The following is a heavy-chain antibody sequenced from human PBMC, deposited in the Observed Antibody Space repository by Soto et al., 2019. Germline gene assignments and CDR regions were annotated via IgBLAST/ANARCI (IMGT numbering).Heavy chain of an antibody. CDR2: IKEDGSQI. D-gene: IGHD6-13*01. CDR3: ARGGADSSWYWRD. Sequence: DVQLVESGGGLVQPGGSLRLSCTASGLIFSNYWMTWVRQAPGKGPEWVANIKEDGSQIDYVDSVKGRFTVSRDNAKNSAYLQMNTLGVEDTAIYYCARGGADSSWYWRDWGQGALVTVSS. J-gene: IGHJ4*02. V-gene: IGHV3-7*04. CDR1: GLIFSNYW.